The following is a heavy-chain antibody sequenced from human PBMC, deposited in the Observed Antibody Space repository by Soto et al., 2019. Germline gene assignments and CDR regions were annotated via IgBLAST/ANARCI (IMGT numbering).Heavy chain of an antibody. J-gene: IGHJ4*02. Sequence: EVQLVESGGGLVQPGGSLRLSCAASGFTFSNYDMHCVRQVTGKGLEWVSTIGTAGDTYYPGSVKGRFTISRENAKNSVYLQMNSLRAEDTAVYYCARGRLISLYYFDYWGQGTLVTVSS. D-gene: IGHD2-15*01. V-gene: IGHV3-13*01. CDR2: IGTAGDT. CDR3: ARGRLISLYYFDY. CDR1: GFTFSNYD.